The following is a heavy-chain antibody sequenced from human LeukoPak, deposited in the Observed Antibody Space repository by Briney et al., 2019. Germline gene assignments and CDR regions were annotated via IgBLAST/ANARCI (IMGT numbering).Heavy chain of an antibody. Sequence: ASVKVSCKVSGYTLTELSMHWVRQAPGKGLEWMGGFAPEDGETIYAQKFQGRVAMTEDTSTDTAYMELSSLRSEDTAVYYCATDPRYSGSYAFWGQGTLVTVSS. CDR3: ATDPRYSGSYAF. V-gene: IGHV1-24*01. CDR1: GYTLTELS. J-gene: IGHJ4*02. D-gene: IGHD1-26*01. CDR2: FAPEDGET.